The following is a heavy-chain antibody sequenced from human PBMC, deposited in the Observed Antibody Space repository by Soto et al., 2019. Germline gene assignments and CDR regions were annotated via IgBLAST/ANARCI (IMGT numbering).Heavy chain of an antibody. CDR3: TRVRLSCSGGTCFSYGMDV. J-gene: IGHJ6*02. D-gene: IGHD2-15*01. Sequence: EVQLVESGGGIVEPGGSLRLSCAASGFTFSGYWMYWVRQAPGKGLVWVSRINSEGTSVTYADSVKGRFTISRDNAKNTVYLQMNILRAEDTAVYYCTRVRLSCSGGTCFSYGMDVWGQGTTVTVSS. CDR1: GFTFSGYW. V-gene: IGHV3-74*01. CDR2: INSEGTSV.